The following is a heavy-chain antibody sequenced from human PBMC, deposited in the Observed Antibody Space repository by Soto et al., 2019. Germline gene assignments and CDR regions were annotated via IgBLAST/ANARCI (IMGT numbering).Heavy chain of an antibody. Sequence: PSETLSLTCTVSGGSVSSDDYYWTWIRQPPGKGLEWIGYMYYSGTTNYSPSLKSRVTMSVDTSRNQFSLKLNSVTAADTAVYYCARGVDCSSSSCYRYYGMDVWGQGTTVTVSS. CDR2: MYYSGTT. D-gene: IGHD2-2*01. CDR3: ARGVDCSSSSCYRYYGMDV. CDR1: GGSVSSDDYY. J-gene: IGHJ6*02. V-gene: IGHV4-61*08.